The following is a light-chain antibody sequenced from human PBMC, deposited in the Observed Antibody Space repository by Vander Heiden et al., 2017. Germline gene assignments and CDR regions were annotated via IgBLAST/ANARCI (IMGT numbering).Light chain of an antibody. CDR2: AAS. CDR1: QSISRY. J-gene: IGKJ4*01. V-gene: IGKV1-39*01. CDR3: QQRYSTPLT. Sequence: EIRMSQGPSSVSASVGDRVTITCRASQSISRYLNWYQQKPGKAPKLLIYAASSLQSRVPSRFSGSGSRTDFTLTISRRQPEDFATYYCQQRYSTPLTFGGGTKVEIK.